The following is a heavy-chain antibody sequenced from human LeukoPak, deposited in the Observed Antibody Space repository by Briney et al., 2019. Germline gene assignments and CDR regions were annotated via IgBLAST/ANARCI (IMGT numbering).Heavy chain of an antibody. Sequence: PSETLSLTCAVYGGPFSGYYWSWIRQPPGKGLEWIGEINHSGSTNYNPSLKSRVTISVDTSKNQFSLKLSSVTAADTAVYYCATNYYDSSGYQLSAEYFQHWGQGTLVTVSS. CDR3: ATNYYDSSGYQLSAEYFQH. CDR2: INHSGST. V-gene: IGHV4-34*01. D-gene: IGHD3-22*01. J-gene: IGHJ1*01. CDR1: GGPFSGYY.